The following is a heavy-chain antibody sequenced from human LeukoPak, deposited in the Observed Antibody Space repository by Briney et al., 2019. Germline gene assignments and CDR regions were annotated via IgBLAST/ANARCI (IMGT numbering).Heavy chain of an antibody. CDR3: AKERSSGWPFDY. CDR2: ISGRGDRT. J-gene: IGHJ4*02. CDR1: GFTFSTYA. V-gene: IGHV3-23*01. Sequence: GGSRRLSCAASGFTFSTYAMGWVRQAPGKGLEWVSGISGRGDRTKYADSVMGRFTISRDNSKNTLYLQMNSLRAEDTAVYYCAKERSSGWPFDYWGQGTLVTVSS. D-gene: IGHD6-19*01.